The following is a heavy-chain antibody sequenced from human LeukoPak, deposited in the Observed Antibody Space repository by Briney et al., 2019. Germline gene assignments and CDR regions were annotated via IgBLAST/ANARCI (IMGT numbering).Heavy chain of an antibody. J-gene: IGHJ4*02. CDR1: GGTFSSYA. CDR3: ARVKGGPLDY. V-gene: IGHV1-69*04. Sequence: ASVKVSCKASGGTFSSYAISWVRQAPGQGLEWMGRIIPILGIANYAQKFRGRVTITADKSTSTAYMELSSLRSEDTAGYYCARVKGGPLDYWGQGTLVTVSS. CDR2: IIPILGIA. D-gene: IGHD3-16*01.